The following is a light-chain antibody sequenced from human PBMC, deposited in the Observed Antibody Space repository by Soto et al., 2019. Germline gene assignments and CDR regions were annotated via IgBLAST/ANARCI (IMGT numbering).Light chain of an antibody. CDR2: GSS. J-gene: IGKJ2*01. Sequence: EVVLTQSPGTLSLSPGERATLSCRASQSVSNNYFAWYQQKPGQAPRLLIFGSSDRATGIPDRFSGSGSGTDFTLTISRLEPEDFAVYYCPQYSSSPPYTFGQGTKLEIK. V-gene: IGKV3-20*01. CDR3: PQYSSSPPYT. CDR1: QSVSNNY.